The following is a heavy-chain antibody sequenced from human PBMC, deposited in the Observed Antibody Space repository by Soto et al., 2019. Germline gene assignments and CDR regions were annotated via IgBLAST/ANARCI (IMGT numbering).Heavy chain of an antibody. Sequence: PSETLSLTCTVSGGSISSGNYYWAWIRQPPGKGLEWIGSIYYSGDTYYNPSLKSRATISVDTSKKQFSLKLRAVTAADTGVYYCARHGDFLEWLLDYWGQGSPVTVSS. CDR3: ARHGDFLEWLLDY. J-gene: IGHJ4*02. CDR2: IYYSGDT. D-gene: IGHD3-3*01. CDR1: GGSISSGNYY. V-gene: IGHV4-39*01.